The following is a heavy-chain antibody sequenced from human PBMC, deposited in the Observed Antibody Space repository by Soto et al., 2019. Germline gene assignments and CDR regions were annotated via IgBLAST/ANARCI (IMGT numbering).Heavy chain of an antibody. CDR3: ARGYDYGSGNYCYYYYGLDV. CDR2: IYSGGNT. CDR1: GFTVGTNY. V-gene: IGHV3-53*01. D-gene: IGHD3-10*01. J-gene: IGHJ6*02. Sequence: PGGSLRLSCEASGFTVGTNYMIWVRQAPGKGLEWVSEIYSGGNTYYADSVKGRFTISRDSSKNTLYLQMNNLRAEDTAVYYCARGYDYGSGNYCYYYYGLDVWGQGATVTVSS.